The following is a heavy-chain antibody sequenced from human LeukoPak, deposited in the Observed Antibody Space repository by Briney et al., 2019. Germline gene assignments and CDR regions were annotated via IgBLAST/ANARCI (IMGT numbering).Heavy chain of an antibody. D-gene: IGHD3-3*01. CDR2: IYYSGST. V-gene: IGHV4-59*01. J-gene: IGHJ5*02. CDR3: ARGRGRGSITIFGAPSWFDP. CDR1: GGSISSYY. Sequence: PSETLSLTCTVSGGSISSYYWSWIRQPPGKGLEWIGYIYYSGSTNYNPSLKSRVTISVDTSKNQYSLKLSSVTAADTAVYYCARGRGRGSITIFGAPSWFDPWGQGTLVTVSS.